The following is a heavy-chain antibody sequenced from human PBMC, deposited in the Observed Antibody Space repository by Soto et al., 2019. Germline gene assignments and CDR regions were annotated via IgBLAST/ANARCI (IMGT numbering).Heavy chain of an antibody. Sequence: QVQLVESGGGVVQPGRSLRLSCAASGFTFSSYGMHWVRQAPGKGLEWVAVISYDGSNKYYADSVKGRFTISRDNSKNMLYLQMNSLRAEDTAVYYCAKDRVPAAMRTDHDYWGQGTLVTVSS. CDR1: GFTFSSYG. J-gene: IGHJ4*02. V-gene: IGHV3-30*18. CDR3: AKDRVPAAMRTDHDY. D-gene: IGHD2-2*01. CDR2: ISYDGSNK.